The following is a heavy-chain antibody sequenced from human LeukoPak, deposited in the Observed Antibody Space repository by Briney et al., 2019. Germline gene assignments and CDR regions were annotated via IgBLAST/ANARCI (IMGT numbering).Heavy chain of an antibody. J-gene: IGHJ4*02. CDR1: GFTFGDYA. Sequence: GGSLRLSCAVSGFTFGDYAMSWVRQAPGKGLEWVDFIRSKANGGTTEYAASVKGRFTISRDDSKSIAYLQMNSLKTEDTAVYYCTRGSGSYKYWGQGTLVTVSS. D-gene: IGHD3-10*01. CDR3: TRGSGSYKY. V-gene: IGHV3-49*04. CDR2: IRSKANGGTT.